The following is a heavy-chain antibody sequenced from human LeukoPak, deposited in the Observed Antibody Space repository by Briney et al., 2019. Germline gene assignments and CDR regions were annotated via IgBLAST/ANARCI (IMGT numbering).Heavy chain of an antibody. CDR2: ISSNSLI. J-gene: IGHJ4*02. D-gene: IGHD1-1*01. V-gene: IGHV3-48*01. CDR3: ARAGGPSVGGTRHFDH. CDR1: GFTFSSYS. Sequence: PGGSLRLSCAASGFTFSSYSMNWVRQAPGKGLEWISYISSNSLIYYGDSVKGRCTISRDNAKNSLTLQMNSLRAEDTAVYYCARAGGPSVGGTRHFDHWGQGILVTVSS.